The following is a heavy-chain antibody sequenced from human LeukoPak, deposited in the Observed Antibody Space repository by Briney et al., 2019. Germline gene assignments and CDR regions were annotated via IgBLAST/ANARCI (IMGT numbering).Heavy chain of an antibody. CDR2: IKGDESAK. CDR1: GFTFSTYW. V-gene: IGHV3-7*01. CDR3: ARDVGGSLDY. J-gene: IGHJ4*02. Sequence: GGSLRLSCAASGFTFSTYWMAWVRQAPGKGLEWVTNIKGDESAKHQADSVKGRFTIFRDNAQRSVYLQMSSLRGEDTAVYYCARDVGGSLDYWGQGTLVTVSS. D-gene: IGHD1-26*01.